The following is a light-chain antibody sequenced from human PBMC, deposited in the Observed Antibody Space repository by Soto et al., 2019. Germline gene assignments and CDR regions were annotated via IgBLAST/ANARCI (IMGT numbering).Light chain of an antibody. CDR2: GAS. CDR1: QSLSGN. CDR3: QQYNNWPRT. V-gene: IGKV3-15*01. J-gene: IGKJ1*01. Sequence: ELVMTQSPATLSVSPGERATLSSRASQSLSGNLAWYQQKPGQAPRLLIYGASARATDIPARFSGSGSGTEFTLTINSLQSEDFAVYYCQQYNNWPRTFGQGTKVDIK.